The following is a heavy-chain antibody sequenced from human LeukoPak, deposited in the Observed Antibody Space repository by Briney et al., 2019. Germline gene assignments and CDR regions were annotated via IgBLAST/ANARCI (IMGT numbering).Heavy chain of an antibody. J-gene: IGHJ4*02. D-gene: IGHD6-19*01. CDR2: IGTAGDT. Sequence: GGSLRLSCAASGFTFSSCDMHWVRQATGKGLEWVSAIGTAGDTYYPGSVKGRFTISRENAKNSLYLQMNSLRAEDTAVYYCARVGSGWYAIDYWGQGTLVTVSS. CDR1: GFTFSSCD. V-gene: IGHV3-13*01. CDR3: ARVGSGWYAIDY.